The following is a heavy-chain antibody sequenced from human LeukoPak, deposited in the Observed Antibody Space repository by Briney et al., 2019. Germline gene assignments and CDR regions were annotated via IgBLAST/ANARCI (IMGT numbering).Heavy chain of an antibody. D-gene: IGHD3-9*01. CDR1: GYTFTSYG. CDR3: AGDRGQDFDWLLYR. Sequence: GASVKVSCKASGYTFTSYGISWVRQAPGQGLEWMGWISAYNGNTNYAQKLQGRVTMTTDTSTSTAYMELRSLRSDDTAVYYCAGDRGQDFDWLLYRWGQGTLVTVSS. V-gene: IGHV1-18*01. J-gene: IGHJ4*02. CDR2: ISAYNGNT.